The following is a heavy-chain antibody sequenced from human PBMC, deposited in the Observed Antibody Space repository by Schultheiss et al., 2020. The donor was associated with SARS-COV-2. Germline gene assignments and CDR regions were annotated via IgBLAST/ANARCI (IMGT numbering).Heavy chain of an antibody. Sequence: GESLKISCAASGLTFSSYAMSWVRQAPGKGLEWVTVISYDGSNKYYADSVRGRFTISRDNSKNTLYLQMHSLRAEDTGVYYCARGVYCSGATCYPTRYGMDVWGQGTTVTVSS. D-gene: IGHD2-2*01. V-gene: IGHV3-30*07. J-gene: IGHJ6*02. CDR3: ARGVYCSGATCYPTRYGMDV. CDR2: ISYDGSNK. CDR1: GLTFSSYA.